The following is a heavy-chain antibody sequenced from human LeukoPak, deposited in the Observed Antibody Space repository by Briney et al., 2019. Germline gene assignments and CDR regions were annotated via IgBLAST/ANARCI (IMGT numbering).Heavy chain of an antibody. CDR3: ASAGIPGFDY. J-gene: IGHJ4*02. D-gene: IGHD6-13*01. V-gene: IGHV3-21*01. CDR1: GFTFSSYS. CDR2: ISSSSSYI. Sequence: GGSLRLSCAASGFTFSSYSMNWVRQAPGKGLEWVSSISSSSSYIYYADSVKGRFTISRGNAKNSLYLQMNSLRAEDTAVYYCASAGIPGFDYWGQGTLVTVSS.